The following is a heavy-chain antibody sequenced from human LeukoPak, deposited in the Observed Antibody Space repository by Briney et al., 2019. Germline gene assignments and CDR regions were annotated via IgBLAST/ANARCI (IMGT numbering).Heavy chain of an antibody. Sequence: ASVKVSCMASGGTFSTYAISWVRQAPGQGLEWMGGIIPIFGTANYAQKFQGRVTITADESTSTAYMELSSLRSEDTAVYYCARSTYYDSSGYYPNSDYWGQGTLVTVSS. CDR2: IIPIFGTA. CDR3: ARSTYYDSSGYYPNSDY. D-gene: IGHD3-22*01. J-gene: IGHJ4*02. CDR1: GGTFSTYA. V-gene: IGHV1-69*13.